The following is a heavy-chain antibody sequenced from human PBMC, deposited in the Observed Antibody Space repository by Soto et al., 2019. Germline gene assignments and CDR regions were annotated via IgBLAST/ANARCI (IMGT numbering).Heavy chain of an antibody. CDR2: TDYSGNT. CDR3: ARAVGDPLYYLDY. D-gene: IGHD6-19*01. V-gene: IGHV4-59*08. Sequence: QVQLQESGPGLVRPSETLSLTCTVSSDSISSYYWIWIRQSPGKGLEWIGYTDYSGNTNYNPSLKSRGTISGDTSKNQFSLRLRSVTAADTAVYYCARAVGDPLYYLDYWGQGTLVTVSS. CDR1: SDSISSYY. J-gene: IGHJ4*02.